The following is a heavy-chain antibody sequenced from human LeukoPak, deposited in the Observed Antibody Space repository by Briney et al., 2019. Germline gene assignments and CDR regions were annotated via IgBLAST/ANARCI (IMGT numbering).Heavy chain of an antibody. CDR3: ARDGIQLWWDY. D-gene: IGHD5-18*01. CDR2: ISSSSSYI. V-gene: IGHV3-21*01. J-gene: IGHJ4*02. Sequence: GGSLRLSCAASGFTFSSYSTNWVRQAPGKGLEWVSSISSSSSYIYHADSVKGRFTISRDNAKNSLYLQMNSLRAEDTAVYYCARDGIQLWWDYWGQGTLVTVSS. CDR1: GFTFSSYS.